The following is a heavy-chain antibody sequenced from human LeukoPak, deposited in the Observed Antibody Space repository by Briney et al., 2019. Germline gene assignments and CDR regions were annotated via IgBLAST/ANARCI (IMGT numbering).Heavy chain of an antibody. CDR1: GFTFSSYG. CDR3: ARGAVAGFFDY. V-gene: IGHV3-33*01. D-gene: IGHD6-19*01. J-gene: IGHJ4*02. CDR2: IWYDGSNK. Sequence: PGRSLRLSCAASGFTFSSYGMHWVRQAPDKGLEWVAVIWYDGSNKYYADSVKGRFTISRDNSKNTLYLQMNSLSAEDTAVYYCARGAVAGFFDYWGQGTLVIVSS.